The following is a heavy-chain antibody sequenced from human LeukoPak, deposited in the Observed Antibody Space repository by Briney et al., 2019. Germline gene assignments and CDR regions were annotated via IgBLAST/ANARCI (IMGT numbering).Heavy chain of an antibody. D-gene: IGHD3-10*01. Sequence: RGASVKVSCKASGVTFSSYAISWVRQAPGQGLEWMAGIIPIFGTANYAQKVKGRVTITADKSTSTAYMELSSLRSVDTAVYYCARDPPLWFGELSPDAFDIWGQGTMVTVSS. CDR2: IIPIFGTA. V-gene: IGHV1-69*06. CDR1: GVTFSSYA. J-gene: IGHJ3*02. CDR3: ARDPPLWFGELSPDAFDI.